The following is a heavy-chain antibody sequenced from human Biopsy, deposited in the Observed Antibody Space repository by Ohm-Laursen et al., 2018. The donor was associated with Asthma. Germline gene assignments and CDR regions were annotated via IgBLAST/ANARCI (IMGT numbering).Heavy chain of an antibody. CDR2: VNGDGRST. CDR3: ARVSSYWAFDP. J-gene: IGHJ5*02. D-gene: IGHD3-16*02. Sequence: GSLRLSCAASGFTFSNYVMSWVRQAPGKGLEWVSRVNGDGRSTSYADSVKGRFTISRDNTKNTLYLQMNSLRAEDTALYYCARVSSYWAFDPWGQGTLVTVSS. V-gene: IGHV3-74*01. CDR1: GFTFSNYV.